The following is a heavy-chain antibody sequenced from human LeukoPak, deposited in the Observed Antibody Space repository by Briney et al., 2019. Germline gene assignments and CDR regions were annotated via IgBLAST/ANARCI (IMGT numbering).Heavy chain of an antibody. CDR3: VRDAKQYYDILTGYYNDAFDI. CDR1: GFTFSDYY. Sequence: GGSLRLSCATSGFTFSDYYMSWIRQAPGKGLEWVSSISSGSSYIYYAESVKGRFTVSRDNAKHSLYLQMNSLRAEDTAVYYCVRDAKQYYDILTGYYNDAFDIWGQGTMVTVSS. CDR2: ISSGSSYI. V-gene: IGHV3-11*06. J-gene: IGHJ3*02. D-gene: IGHD3-9*01.